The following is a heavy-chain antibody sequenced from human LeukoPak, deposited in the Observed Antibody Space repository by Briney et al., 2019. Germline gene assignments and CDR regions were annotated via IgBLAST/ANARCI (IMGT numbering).Heavy chain of an antibody. D-gene: IGHD4-17*01. CDR3: GRDLPTVTSIDY. CDR2: ISSSGSTI. CDR1: GFTFSDYY. V-gene: IGHV3-11*04. Sequence: PGGSLRLSCAASGFTFSDYYMSWIRQAPGKGLEWVSYISSSGSTIYYADSVKGRFTISRDNAKNSLYLQMNSLRAEDTAVYYCGRDLPTVTSIDYWGQGTLVTVSS. J-gene: IGHJ4*02.